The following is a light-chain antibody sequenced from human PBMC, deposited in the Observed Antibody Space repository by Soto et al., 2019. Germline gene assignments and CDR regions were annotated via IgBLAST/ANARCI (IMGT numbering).Light chain of an antibody. Sequence: IVLTQSPGTLSLSPEERATLSCRASQSVSRNLAWYQQKPGQAPRLLIYDASARATGIPARFSGSGSGTDFTLTISSLEPEDFAVYYCQHRTNWPAFGGGTKVDIK. CDR2: DAS. CDR3: QHRTNWPA. J-gene: IGKJ4*01. V-gene: IGKV3-11*01. CDR1: QSVSRN.